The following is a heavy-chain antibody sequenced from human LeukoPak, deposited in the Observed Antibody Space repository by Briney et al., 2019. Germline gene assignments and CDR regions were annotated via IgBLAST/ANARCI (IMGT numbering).Heavy chain of an antibody. CDR1: GFSFSTYE. CDR2: IGSSGGSI. D-gene: IGHD3-10*01. Sequence: GGSLRLSCGASGFSFSTYEMNWVRQAPGKGLEWVSYIGSSGGSIAYADSVKGRFTISRDNAKNSLYLQMNSLRAEDTAVYYCAGELWLGAFDAFAIWGQGTMVTASS. V-gene: IGHV3-48*03. J-gene: IGHJ3*02. CDR3: AGELWLGAFDAFAI.